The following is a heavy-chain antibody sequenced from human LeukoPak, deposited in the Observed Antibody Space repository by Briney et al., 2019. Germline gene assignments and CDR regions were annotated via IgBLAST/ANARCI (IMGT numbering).Heavy chain of an antibody. J-gene: IGHJ4*02. D-gene: IGHD5-12*01. Sequence: SETLSLTCAVYGGSFSGYYWSWLRQPPGKGLEWFGEINHSGSTNYNPSLKSRVTISVDTSKNQFSLKLSSVTAADTAVYYCARVGHIVATILPDYWGQGTLVTVSS. CDR3: ARVGHIVATILPDY. V-gene: IGHV4-34*01. CDR2: INHSGST. CDR1: GGSFSGYY.